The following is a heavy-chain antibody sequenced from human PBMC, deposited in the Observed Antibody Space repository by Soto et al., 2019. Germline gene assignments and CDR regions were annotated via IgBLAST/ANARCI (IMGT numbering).Heavy chain of an antibody. CDR2: IIPIFGTA. J-gene: IGHJ1*01. D-gene: IGHD1-7*01. V-gene: IGHV1-69*01. CDR3: ARSLTVTTQGGYFQH. Sequence: QVQLVQSGAEVKKPGSSVKVSCKASGGTFSSYAISWVRQAPGQGLEWMGGIIPIFGTANYAQKFQGRVTITADESTGTAYMEMSSLVSEDTAVYYCARSLTVTTQGGYFQHWGQGTLVTVSS. CDR1: GGTFSSYA.